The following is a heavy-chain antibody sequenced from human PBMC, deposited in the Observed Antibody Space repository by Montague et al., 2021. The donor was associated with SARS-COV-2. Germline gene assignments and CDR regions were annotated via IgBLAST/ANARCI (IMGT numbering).Heavy chain of an antibody. CDR1: GDSIRSSSYY. V-gene: IGHV4-39*01. CDR2: IYYDGST. D-gene: IGHD6-19*01. Sequence: SETLSLTCTVAGDSIRSSSYYWGWIRQPPGRGLEWIGSIYYDGSTYYNPSFKSRVTISVDTSKTQFSLKLSSVTAADTAVYSCVGRVHPAFGSGAIDYWGQGTLVTVSS. CDR3: VGRVHPAFGSGAIDY. J-gene: IGHJ4*02.